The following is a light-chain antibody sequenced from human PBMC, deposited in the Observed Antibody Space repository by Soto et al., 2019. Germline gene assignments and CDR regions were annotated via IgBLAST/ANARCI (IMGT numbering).Light chain of an antibody. CDR3: QKYNSAPRT. V-gene: IGKV1-27*01. Sequence: DIQMTQSPSSRSASLGDRVTITCRASQGIGNYLAWYQLQPGKVPKLLIYAASTLQSGVPSRFSGSGSGTDFTLTISSLQPEHVATYFCQKYNSAPRTFGQGTKVEI. CDR1: QGIGNY. J-gene: IGKJ1*01. CDR2: AAS.